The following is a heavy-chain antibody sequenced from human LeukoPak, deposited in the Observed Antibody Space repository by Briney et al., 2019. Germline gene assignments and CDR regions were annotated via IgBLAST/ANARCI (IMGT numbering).Heavy chain of an antibody. CDR1: GYSFTSYW. CDR3: ARGSTELDY. Sequence: GEALKISCKGSGYSFTSYWIGWVRQMPGKGLEWMGTIYPGASETKYSPSVHSKVTISADKSISTAYLQWSSLKASDTDMYYCARGSTELDYWGQGTLVTVSS. D-gene: IGHD1-14*01. CDR2: IYPGASET. J-gene: IGHJ4*02. V-gene: IGHV5-51*01.